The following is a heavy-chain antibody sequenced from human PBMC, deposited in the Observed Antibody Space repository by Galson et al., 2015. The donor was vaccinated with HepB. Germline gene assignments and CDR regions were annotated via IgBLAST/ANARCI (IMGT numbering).Heavy chain of an antibody. J-gene: IGHJ4*02. Sequence: QSGAEVKKPGESLKISCKGFGYMFNSHWIGWVRQMPGKGLEWMGIIYPGDSDTRYSPSFQGQVTISADKSISTAYLQWSSLKASDTAMYYCARAPSYYDESSGRTIPYYFDYWGQGTLVTVSS. V-gene: IGHV5-51*01. CDR1: GYMFNSHW. CDR3: ARAPSYYDESSGRTIPYYFDY. CDR2: IYPGDSDT. D-gene: IGHD3-22*01.